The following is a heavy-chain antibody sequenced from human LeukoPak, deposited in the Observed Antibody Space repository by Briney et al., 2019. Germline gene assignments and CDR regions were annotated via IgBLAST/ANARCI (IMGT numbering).Heavy chain of an antibody. CDR3: ARGDYGDYYGMDV. D-gene: IGHD4-17*01. CDR1: GFTFSSYW. J-gene: IGHJ6*04. CDR2: IKQDGSEK. V-gene: IGHV3-7*03. Sequence: GGSLRLSCAASGFTFSSYWMSWVRQAPGKGLEWVANIKQDGSEKYYVDSVKGRFTISRDNAKNSLYLQMNSLRAEDTAVYYCARGDYGDYYGMDVWGKGTTVTATS.